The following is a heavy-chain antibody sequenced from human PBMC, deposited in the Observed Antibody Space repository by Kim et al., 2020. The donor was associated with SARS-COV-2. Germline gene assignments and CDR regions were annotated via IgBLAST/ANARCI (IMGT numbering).Heavy chain of an antibody. J-gene: IGHJ6*02. CDR3: AQALQNRPTIMDV. Sequence: YADSVKGRFTITRDNSMNTLYLQMTSLRAEDTAVYYCAQALQNRPTIMDVWGQGTTVTVSS. V-gene: IGHV3-23*01.